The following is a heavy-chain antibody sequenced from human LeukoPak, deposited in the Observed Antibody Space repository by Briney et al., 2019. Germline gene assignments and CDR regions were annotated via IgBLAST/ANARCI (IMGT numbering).Heavy chain of an antibody. J-gene: IGHJ4*02. Sequence: GGPLRLSCAASGFTFSSYSMNWVRQAPGKGLEWVSSISSSSSYIYYADSVKGRFTISRDNAKNSLYLQMNSLRAEDTAVYYCARDRTGIAARYFDYWGQGTLVTVSS. CDR1: GFTFSSYS. CDR2: ISSSSSYI. CDR3: ARDRTGIAARYFDY. V-gene: IGHV3-21*01. D-gene: IGHD6-6*01.